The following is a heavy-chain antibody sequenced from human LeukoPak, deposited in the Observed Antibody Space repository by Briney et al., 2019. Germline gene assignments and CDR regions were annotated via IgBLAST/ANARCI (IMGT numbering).Heavy chain of an antibody. CDR1: GGSISSSNW. J-gene: IGHJ4*02. CDR2: IYHSGST. V-gene: IGHV4-4*02. CDR3: ARDSRYSSWFDY. D-gene: IGHD6-13*01. Sequence: SETLSLTCAVSGGSISSSNWWSWVRQPPGKGLEWIGEIYHSGSTNYNPSLKSRVTISVDKSKNEFSLKLSSVTAADTAVYYCARDSRYSSWFDYWGQGTLVTVSS.